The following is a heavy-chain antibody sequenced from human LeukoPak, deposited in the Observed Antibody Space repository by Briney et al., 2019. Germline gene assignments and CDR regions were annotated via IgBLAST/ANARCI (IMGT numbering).Heavy chain of an antibody. CDR3: ARLAGNGYGDYPINY. J-gene: IGHJ4*02. D-gene: IGHD4-17*01. V-gene: IGHV1-2*02. CDR2: INPNSGGT. CDR1: GYTFTVYY. Sequence: GASVKVSCKASGYTFTVYYMHWVRQALGQGLEWMGWINPNSGGTNYAQKFQGRVTMTRDTSISTAYMELSMLRSDDTAVYYCARLAGNGYGDYPINYWGQGTLVTVSS.